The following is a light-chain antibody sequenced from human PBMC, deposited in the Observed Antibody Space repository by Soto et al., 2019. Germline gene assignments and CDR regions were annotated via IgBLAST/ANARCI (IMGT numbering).Light chain of an antibody. Sequence: DIQMTQSPSSLSASIGDRVTITCRAGQSISNYLNWYQQKPGKAPKLLIYAASSLQSGVPSRFSGSGSGTDFTLTFSSLQPEDFATYYCQQSYSTPRTFGQGTKLEIK. CDR3: QQSYSTPRT. V-gene: IGKV1-39*01. CDR1: QSISNY. CDR2: AAS. J-gene: IGKJ2*01.